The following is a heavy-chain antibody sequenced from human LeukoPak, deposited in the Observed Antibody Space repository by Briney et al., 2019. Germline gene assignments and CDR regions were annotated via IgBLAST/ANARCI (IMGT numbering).Heavy chain of an antibody. D-gene: IGHD4-17*01. CDR1: GFTFSSYA. CDR3: AKSSTVTTHPRIFDY. Sequence: PGGSLRLSCAASGFTFSSYAMSWVRQAPGKGLEWVSAISGSGGSTYYADSVKGRFTISRDNSKNTLYLQMNSLRAEDTAVYYCAKSSTVTTHPRIFDYWGQGTLVTVSS. CDR2: ISGSGGST. J-gene: IGHJ4*02. V-gene: IGHV3-23*01.